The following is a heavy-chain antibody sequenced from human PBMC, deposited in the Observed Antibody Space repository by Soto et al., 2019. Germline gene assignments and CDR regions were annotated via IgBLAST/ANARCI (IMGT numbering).Heavy chain of an antibody. J-gene: IGHJ4*02. Sequence: QVQLVESGGGVVQPGRSLRLSCAASGFTFSSYGMHWVRQAPGKGLEWVAGISYDGSNKYYADSVKGRFTISRDNSKNTLYLQMNSLRAEDTAVYYCATSGYDNYPAWGQGTLVTVSS. CDR3: ATSGYDNYPA. CDR1: GFTFSSYG. D-gene: IGHD5-12*01. CDR2: ISYDGSNK. V-gene: IGHV3-30*03.